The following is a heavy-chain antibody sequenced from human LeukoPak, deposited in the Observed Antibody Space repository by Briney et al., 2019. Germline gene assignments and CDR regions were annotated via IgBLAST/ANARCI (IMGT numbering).Heavy chain of an antibody. CDR3: ARDRGYMVRGVTADY. V-gene: IGHV3-33*01. CDR2: IWYDGSNK. D-gene: IGHD3-10*01. J-gene: IGHJ4*02. CDR1: GFTFSSYG. Sequence: GGSLRLSCAASGFTFSSYGVHWVRQAPGKGLEWVAVIWYDGSNKYYADSVKGRFTISRDNSKNTLYLQMNSLRAEDTAVYYCARDRGYMVRGVTADYWGQGTLVTVSS.